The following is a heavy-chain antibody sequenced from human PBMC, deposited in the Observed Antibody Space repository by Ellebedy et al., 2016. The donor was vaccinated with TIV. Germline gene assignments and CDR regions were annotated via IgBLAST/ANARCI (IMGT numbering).Heavy chain of an antibody. CDR3: ARPYSDYPVRDGFDI. CDR2: INHSGST. CDR1: GESFSGFY. V-gene: IGHV4-34*01. J-gene: IGHJ3*02. Sequence: GSLRLSCAVYGESFSGFYWSWIRQPPGKGLEWIGEINHSGSTNYNPSLKTRVTMSVDTSKNQFSLKLNSLTAADTAVYYCARPYSDYPVRDGFDIWGQGTMVTVSS. D-gene: IGHD5-12*01.